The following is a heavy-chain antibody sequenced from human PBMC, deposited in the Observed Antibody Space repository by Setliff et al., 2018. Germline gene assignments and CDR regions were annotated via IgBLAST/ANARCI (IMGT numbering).Heavy chain of an antibody. CDR2: ISVYNGNT. V-gene: IGHV1-18*01. CDR3: VREYSGGGLT. D-gene: IGHD1-26*01. Sequence: ASVKVSCKASGYTFTSYGLSWVRQAPGHGLEWMGRISVYNGNTNYGQKYQGRVAMTTDTSTNTVYMELRSLRSDDTAVYFCVREYSGGGLTWGQGTMVTVSS. CDR1: GYTFTSYG. J-gene: IGHJ3*01.